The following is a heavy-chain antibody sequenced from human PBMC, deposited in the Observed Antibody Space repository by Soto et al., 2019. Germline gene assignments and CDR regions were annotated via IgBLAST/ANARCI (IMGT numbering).Heavy chain of an antibody. Sequence: ASVKVSCKASGYTFTSYDINWVRQATGQGLEWMGWMNPNSGNTGYAQKFQGRVTMTRNTSISTAYMELRSLRSEDTAVYYCARGRGSSSGWYDDYYYYMDVWGKGTTVTVSS. D-gene: IGHD6-19*01. CDR3: ARGRGSSSGWYDDYYYYMDV. J-gene: IGHJ6*03. CDR1: GYTFTSYD. V-gene: IGHV1-8*01. CDR2: MNPNSGNT.